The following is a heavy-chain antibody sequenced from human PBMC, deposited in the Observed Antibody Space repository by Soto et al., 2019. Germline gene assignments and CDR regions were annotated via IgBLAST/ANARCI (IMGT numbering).Heavy chain of an antibody. CDR3: ARNVLRFLEWPRAGYYYYYGMDV. V-gene: IGHV4-34*01. Sequence: SETLSLTCAVYGGSFSGYYWSWIRQPPGKGLEWIGEINHSGSTNYNPSLKSRVTISVDTSKNQFSLKLSSVTAADTAVYYCARNVLRFLEWPRAGYYYYYGMDVWGQGTTVTVS. J-gene: IGHJ6*02. CDR2: INHSGST. CDR1: GGSFSGYY. D-gene: IGHD3-3*01.